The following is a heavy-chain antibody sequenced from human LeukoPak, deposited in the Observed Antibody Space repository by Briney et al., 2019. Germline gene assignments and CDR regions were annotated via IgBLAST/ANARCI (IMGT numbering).Heavy chain of an antibody. V-gene: IGHV6-1*01. CDR2: TYYRSKWIN. CDR1: GDSVSVKSDV. J-gene: IGHJ3*02. D-gene: IGHD3-9*01. Sequence: SQTLSLTSAISGDSVSVKSDVWNWIRQSPSRGLEWLGRTYYRSKWINDYATSVKSRIIISPDTSKNQFSLHLNSVTPEDTAVYYCARDADWAYDAFDIWGQGTMVTVSS. CDR3: ARDADWAYDAFDI.